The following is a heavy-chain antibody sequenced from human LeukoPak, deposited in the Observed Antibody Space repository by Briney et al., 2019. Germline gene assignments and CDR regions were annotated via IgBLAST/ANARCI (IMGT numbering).Heavy chain of an antibody. CDR1: GGSISSGDYY. J-gene: IGHJ6*02. CDR2: IYYSGST. Sequence: PSQTLSLTCTVSGGSISSGDYYWSWIRQPPGKGQEWIGYIYYSGSTYYNPSLKSRVTISVDTSKNQFSLKLSSVTAADTAVYYCARAPHICSGGSCYYYYGMDVWGQGTTVTVSS. D-gene: IGHD2-15*01. CDR3: ARAPHICSGGSCYYYYGMDV. V-gene: IGHV4-30-4*01.